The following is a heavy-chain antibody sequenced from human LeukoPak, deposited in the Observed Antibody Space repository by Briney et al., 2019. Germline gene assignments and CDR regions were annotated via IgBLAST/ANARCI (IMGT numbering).Heavy chain of an antibody. CDR1: GYTFTSYD. D-gene: IGHD1-14*01. CDR2: MNPNSGNT. Sequence: ASVKVSCKASGYTFTSYDINWVRQATGQGLEWMGWMNPNSGNTGYAQKFQGRVTITADKSTSTAYMELSSLRSEDTAVYYCARGRRNLYYYYMDVWGKGTTVTVSS. J-gene: IGHJ6*03. V-gene: IGHV1-8*03. CDR3: ARGRRNLYYYYMDV.